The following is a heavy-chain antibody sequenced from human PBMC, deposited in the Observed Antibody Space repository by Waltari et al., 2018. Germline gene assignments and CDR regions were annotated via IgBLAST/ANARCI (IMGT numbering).Heavy chain of an antibody. V-gene: IGHV3-23*01. CDR1: GFPFSTSP. Sequence: VHPLEPGGGLVQPGGSLRPSCASSGFPFSTSPMTWVRQAPGKGPGWVSAISGSGGSTYYADSVKGRFTISRDNSKNTLYLQMNSLRAEDTAVYYCAKDDLAAPGNIRWGQGTLVTVSS. D-gene: IGHD2-15*01. J-gene: IGHJ4*02. CDR3: AKDDLAAPGNIR. CDR2: ISGSGGST.